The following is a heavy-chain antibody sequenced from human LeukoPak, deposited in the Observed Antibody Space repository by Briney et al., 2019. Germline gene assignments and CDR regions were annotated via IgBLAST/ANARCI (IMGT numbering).Heavy chain of an antibody. J-gene: IGHJ4*02. CDR3: AKLGLSSSWSFFDY. D-gene: IGHD6-13*01. V-gene: IGHV3-23*01. CDR2: ISGSGGST. Sequence: GVSLRLSCAASGFTFSSYAMSWVRQAPGKGLEWVSAISGSGGSTYYADSVKGRFTISRDNSKDTLYLQMNSLRAEDTAVYYCAKLGLSSSWSFFDYWGQGTLVTVSS. CDR1: GFTFSSYA.